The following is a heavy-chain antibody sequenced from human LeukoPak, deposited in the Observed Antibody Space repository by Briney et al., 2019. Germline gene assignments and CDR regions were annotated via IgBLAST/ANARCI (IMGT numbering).Heavy chain of an antibody. J-gene: IGHJ4*02. Sequence: GGSLRLSCEGSGFTFSSYWMSWVRLGPGKGLEWVGFIRSKAYGGTTEYAASVKGRFTISRDDSKSIAYLQMNSLKTEDTAVYYCTRDDPEGCSSTGCPFDYWGQGTLVTVSS. CDR1: GFTFSSYW. CDR3: TRDDPEGCSSTGCPFDY. V-gene: IGHV3-49*04. CDR2: IRSKAYGGTT. D-gene: IGHD2-2*01.